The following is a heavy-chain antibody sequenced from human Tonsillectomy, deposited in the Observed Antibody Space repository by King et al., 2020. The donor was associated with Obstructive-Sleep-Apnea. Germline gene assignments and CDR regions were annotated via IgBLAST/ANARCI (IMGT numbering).Heavy chain of an antibody. J-gene: IGHJ4*02. D-gene: IGHD3-10*01. Sequence: LQLQESGPGLVKPSGTLSLTCAVSGGSIGTNNWWSWVRQPPGRGLEWVAEIYHSGTTNYNPSFKCRVTISVDKSKNQFSLKLTSVTAADTAVYYCARDRVRGVFHYWGQGTLVTVSS. CDR3: ARDRVRGVFHY. V-gene: IGHV4-4*02. CDR2: IYHSGTT. CDR1: GGSIGTNNW.